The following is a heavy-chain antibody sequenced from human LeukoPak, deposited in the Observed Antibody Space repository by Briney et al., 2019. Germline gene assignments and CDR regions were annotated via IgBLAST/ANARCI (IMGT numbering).Heavy chain of an antibody. D-gene: IGHD4-17*01. CDR3: AGDARRGTTVTTAWYFDY. Sequence: SETLSLTCAVYGGSFSGYYWSWIRQPPGKGLEWIGEINHSGSTNYNPSLKSRVTISVDTSKNQFSLKLSSVTAADTAVYYCAGDARRGTTVTTAWYFDYWGQGTLVTVSS. J-gene: IGHJ4*02. CDR1: GGSFSGYY. CDR2: INHSGST. V-gene: IGHV4-34*01.